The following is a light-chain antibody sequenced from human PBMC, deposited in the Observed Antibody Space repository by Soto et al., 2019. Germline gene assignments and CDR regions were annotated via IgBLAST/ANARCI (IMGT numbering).Light chain of an antibody. CDR2: WAS. Sequence: DTVMSQSPASLAVSLGGRATINCKSSQRLLYRSNNKNYLAWYQHKAGQPPKLLMYWASTRDSGVPDRFSGSGSGTDFTLTINNVQAEDVAVYYCQQYYNPPWTFGQGTMVEI. CDR1: QRLLYRSNNKNY. V-gene: IGKV4-1*01. CDR3: QQYYNPPWT. J-gene: IGKJ1*01.